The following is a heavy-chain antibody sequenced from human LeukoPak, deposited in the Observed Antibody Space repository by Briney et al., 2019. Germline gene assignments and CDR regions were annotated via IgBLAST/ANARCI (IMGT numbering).Heavy chain of an antibody. CDR3: VKGAYDYIEMGYFDS. CDR1: GCTSTNYA. CDR2: AIGSSGST. V-gene: IGHV3-23*01. J-gene: IGHJ4*02. D-gene: IGHD5-12*01. Sequence: GESLRLSCAASGCTSTNYAMNWVRQAPGKGLEWVSIAIGSSGSTDYADSVKGRFTISRDNSKNMVFLQMNSLRPEDTAIYYCVKGAYDYIEMGYFDSWGQGTLVIVSS.